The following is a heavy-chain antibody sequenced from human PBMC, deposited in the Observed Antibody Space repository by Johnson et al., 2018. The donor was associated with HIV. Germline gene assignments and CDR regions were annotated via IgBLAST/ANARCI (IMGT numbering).Heavy chain of an antibody. CDR1: GFSLSSYA. V-gene: IGHV3-30*04. Sequence: QMQLVESGGGVVQPGRSLRLSCAASGFSLSSYAMHWVRQAPGKGLEWVAVISYDGSNKYYADSVKGRFTISRDNSKNTLYLQMNSLRAEETAVYYCAREYYYDSSGYNAFDILGQGTMVTVSS. J-gene: IGHJ3*02. CDR3: AREYYYDSSGYNAFDI. D-gene: IGHD3-22*01. CDR2: ISYDGSNK.